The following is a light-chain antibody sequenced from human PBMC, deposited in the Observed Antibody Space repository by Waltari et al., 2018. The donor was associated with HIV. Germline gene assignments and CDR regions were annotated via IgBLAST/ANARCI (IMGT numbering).Light chain of an antibody. Sequence: QSVLTQPPSASGTPGQRVTISCSGSSSNIGSNTVNWYQQLPGTAPKLLIYSNNPRPSGVPDRFSVSKSVTSASLAISGLQSEDEADYYCAAWDDSLNGWVFGGGTKLTVL. J-gene: IGLJ3*02. V-gene: IGLV1-44*01. CDR1: SSNIGSNT. CDR2: SNN. CDR3: AAWDDSLNGWV.